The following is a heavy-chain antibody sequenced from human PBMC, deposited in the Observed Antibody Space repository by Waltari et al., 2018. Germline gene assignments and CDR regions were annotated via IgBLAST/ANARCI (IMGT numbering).Heavy chain of an antibody. CDR2: SKSDGSST. J-gene: IGHJ2*01. Sequence: QAPGKVLVWVSRSKSDGSSTSYADSVKGRFTISKDNAKNTVYLQMNSLRAEDTAIYYGAGGARRTTVTTGWWYFDLWGRVSLLPFSS. D-gene: IGHD4-17*01. CDR3: AGGARRTTVTTGWWYFDL. V-gene: IGHV3-74*01.